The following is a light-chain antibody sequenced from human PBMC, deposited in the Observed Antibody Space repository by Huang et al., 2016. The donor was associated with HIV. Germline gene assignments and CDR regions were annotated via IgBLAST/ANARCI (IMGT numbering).Light chain of an antibody. CDR2: GSS. CDR1: QSVYSRY. V-gene: IGKV3-20*01. CDR3: QQYGNSPLT. Sequence: EIVLTQSPGTLSLSPGERATLSCRARQSVYSRYLAWYQHKPGHAPRLLLYGSSNRAPGIPARFSGSGSGTDFTLTISRLEPEDFAVYYCQQYGNSPLTFGGGTKVEIK. J-gene: IGKJ4*01.